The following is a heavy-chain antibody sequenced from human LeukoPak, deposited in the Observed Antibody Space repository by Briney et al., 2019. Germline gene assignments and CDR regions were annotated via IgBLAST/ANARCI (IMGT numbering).Heavy chain of an antibody. CDR2: ISYDGSNK. J-gene: IGHJ4*02. CDR3: ARAWMATNIRLDY. Sequence: PGGSLRLSCAASGFTFSSYAMHWVRQAPGKGLEWVAVISYDGSNKYYADSVKGRFTISRDNSKNTLYLQMNSLRAEDTAVYYCARAWMATNIRLDYWGQGTLVTVSS. D-gene: IGHD5-24*01. CDR1: GFTFSSYA. V-gene: IGHV3-30*04.